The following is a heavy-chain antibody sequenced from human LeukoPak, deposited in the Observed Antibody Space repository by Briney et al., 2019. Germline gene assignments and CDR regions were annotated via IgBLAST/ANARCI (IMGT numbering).Heavy chain of an antibody. D-gene: IGHD6-13*01. CDR1: GFTFSSYA. J-gene: IGHJ4*02. V-gene: IGHV3-23*01. Sequence: GGSLRLSCAASGFTFSSYAMSWVRQAPGKGLEWVSAISGSGGSTYYADSVKGRYTISRDNSKNTLYLQMNSLRAEDTAVYYCAKVGDSSSWYYFDYWGQGTLVTVSS. CDR3: AKVGDSSSWYYFDY. CDR2: ISGSGGST.